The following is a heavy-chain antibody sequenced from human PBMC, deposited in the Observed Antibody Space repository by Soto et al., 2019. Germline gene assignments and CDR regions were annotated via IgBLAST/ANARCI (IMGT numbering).Heavy chain of an antibody. CDR3: ANGVGRSSSSESS. V-gene: IGHV3-23*01. D-gene: IGHD6-6*01. CDR2: VSGSGDNT. Sequence: GGSLRLSCAASGFTVSNRAMTWVRQAPGKGLEWVSTVSGSGDNTYYADSVKGRFAISRDNSKNTVNLQMDGLGAEDTAVYYCANGVGRSSSSESSWGQGTLVTVSS. CDR1: GFTVSNRA. J-gene: IGHJ5*02.